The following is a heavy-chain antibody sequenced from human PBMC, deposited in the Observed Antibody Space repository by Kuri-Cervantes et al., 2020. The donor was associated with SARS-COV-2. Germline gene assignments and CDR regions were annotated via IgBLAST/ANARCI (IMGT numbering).Heavy chain of an antibody. CDR2: ISSSSSYT. CDR1: GLTFSDYY. CDR3: AKDPTATTEYYYAMDV. V-gene: IGHV3-11*05. D-gene: IGHD1-7*01. J-gene: IGHJ6*02. Sequence: GESLKISCAASGLTFSDYYMSWIRQAPGKGLEWVSYISSSSSYTNYADSVKGRFTISRDNAKNSLYLQMNSLRAEDTAVYFCAKDPTATTEYYYAMDVWGQGPTVTVSS.